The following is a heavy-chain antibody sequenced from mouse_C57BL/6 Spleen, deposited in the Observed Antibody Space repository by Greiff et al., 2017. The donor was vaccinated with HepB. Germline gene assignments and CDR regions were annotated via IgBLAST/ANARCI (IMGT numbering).Heavy chain of an antibody. CDR1: GYTFTSYW. V-gene: IGHV1-52*01. J-gene: IGHJ2*01. D-gene: IGHD2-3*01. CDR3: ARGGYDGYYVGY. CDR2: IDPSDSET. Sequence: QVQLQQSGAELVRPGSSVKLSCKASGYTFTSYWMHWVKQRPIQGLEWIGNIDPSDSETHYNQKFKDKATLTVDKSSSTAYMQLSSLTSEDSAVYYCARGGYDGYYVGYWGQGTTLTVSS.